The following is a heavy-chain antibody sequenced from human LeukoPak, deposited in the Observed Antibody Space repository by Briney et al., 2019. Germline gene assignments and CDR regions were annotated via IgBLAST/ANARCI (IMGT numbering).Heavy chain of an antibody. CDR1: GSTFSNAW. J-gene: IGHJ4*02. D-gene: IGHD3-22*01. CDR2: IKSKTDGGTT. V-gene: IGHV3-15*01. Sequence: GGSLRLSCAASGSTFSNAWMSWVRQAPGKGLEWVGRIKSKTDGGTTDYAAPVKGRFTISRDDSRNTLYLQMNSLKTEDTAVYYCTTSLTYYYDSSGYPFDYWGQGTLVTVSS. CDR3: TTSLTYYYDSSGYPFDY.